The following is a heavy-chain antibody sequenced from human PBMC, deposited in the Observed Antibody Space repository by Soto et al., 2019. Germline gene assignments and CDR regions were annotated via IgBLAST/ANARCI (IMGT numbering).Heavy chain of an antibody. CDR2: IIPMFGAP. V-gene: IGHV1-69*01. CDR1: GGGFNNYA. D-gene: IGHD3-3*01. J-gene: IGHJ6*02. CDR3: ARVPKRGGVVPQDNGMDV. Sequence: QVQLVQSGAEVKKPASSVKVSCRASGGGFNNYAISWVRQAPGQGLEWMGGIIPMFGAPTYAEKFRGRVKITADVSKRTAFMELRDLSSEDSAIYCCARVPKRGGVVPQDNGMDVWGQGTTVSVSS.